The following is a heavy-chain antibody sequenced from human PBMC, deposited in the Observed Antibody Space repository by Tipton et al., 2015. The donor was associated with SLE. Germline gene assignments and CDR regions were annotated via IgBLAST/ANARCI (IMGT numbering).Heavy chain of an antibody. Sequence: LSLTCTVSGGSISSADYYWSWIRQPAGKGLEWIGYIYISGRTNYNPSLNSRITISLDTSKNQFSLNLSSVTAADTAVYYCARDRFDSSGYTLFDSWGQGTLVTVSS. D-gene: IGHD3-22*01. CDR3: ARDRFDSSGYTLFDS. V-gene: IGHV4-61*09. J-gene: IGHJ4*02. CDR2: IYISGRT. CDR1: GGSISSADYY.